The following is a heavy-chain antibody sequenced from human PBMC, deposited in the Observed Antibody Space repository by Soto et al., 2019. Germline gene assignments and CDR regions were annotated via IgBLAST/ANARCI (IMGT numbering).Heavy chain of an antibody. J-gene: IGHJ4*02. CDR2: IYYSGST. CDR1: GGSVSSGSYY. V-gene: IGHV4-61*01. D-gene: IGHD3-3*01. CDR3: ASTPLSIFGVVNFDY. Sequence: SETLSLTCTVSGGSVSSGSYYWSWIRQPPGKGLEWIGYIYYSGSTNYNPSLKSRVTISVDTSKNQFSLKLSSVTAADTAVYYCASTPLSIFGVVNFDYWGQGALVTVSS.